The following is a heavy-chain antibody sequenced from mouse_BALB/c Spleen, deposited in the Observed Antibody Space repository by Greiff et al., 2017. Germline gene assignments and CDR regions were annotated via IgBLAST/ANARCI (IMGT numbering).Heavy chain of an antibody. J-gene: IGHJ3*01. Sequence: EVKLQESGPSLVKPSQTLSLTCSVTGDSITSGYWNWIRKFPGNKLEYMGYISYSGSTYYNPSLKSRISITRDTSKNQYYLQLNSVTTEDTATYYCARCYGSSMAWFAYWGQGTLVTVSA. CDR1: GDSITSGY. V-gene: IGHV3-8*02. CDR2: ISYSGST. D-gene: IGHD1-1*01. CDR3: ARCYGSSMAWFAY.